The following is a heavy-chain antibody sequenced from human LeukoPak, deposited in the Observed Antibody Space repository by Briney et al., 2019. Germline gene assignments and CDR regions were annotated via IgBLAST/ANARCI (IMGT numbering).Heavy chain of an antibody. CDR1: GDTFTGYY. V-gene: IGHV1-2*02. J-gene: IGHJ4*02. D-gene: IGHD6-19*01. CDR2: INPNSGGT. CDR3: ARVCPMSGCLDY. Sequence: GSLKVSCEASGDTFTGYYMNWVRQAPGQGLEWMGWINPNSGGTNYAQKFQGRVTMTRDTSISTAYMELSRLRSDDTAVYYCARVCPMSGCLDYWGQGTLVTVSS.